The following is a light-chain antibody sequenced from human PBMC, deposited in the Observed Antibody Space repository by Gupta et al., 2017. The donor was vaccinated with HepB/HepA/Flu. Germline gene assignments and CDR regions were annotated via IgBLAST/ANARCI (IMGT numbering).Light chain of an antibody. CDR1: QSVSSY. Sequence: EIVLTQSPATLSLSPGARATLSCRASQSVSSYLAWYQQKPGQAPRLLIYDASNRATGVPARFSGSVSGTDFTLTITSLEPEDFAVYYCQQRSNWPPMDTFGQGTKLEIK. CDR2: DAS. V-gene: IGKV3-11*01. J-gene: IGKJ2*01. CDR3: QQRSNWPPMDT.